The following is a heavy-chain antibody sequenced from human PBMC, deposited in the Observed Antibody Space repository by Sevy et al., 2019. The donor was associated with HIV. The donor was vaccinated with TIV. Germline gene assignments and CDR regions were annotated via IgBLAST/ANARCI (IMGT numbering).Heavy chain of an antibody. V-gene: IGHV3-21*01. CDR2: ISSSSSYI. J-gene: IGHJ6*02. CDR1: GFTFDTYW. D-gene: IGHD2-15*01. Sequence: GGSLRLSCVASGFTFDTYWMQWVRQAPGKGLEWVSSISSSSSYIYYADSVKGRFTISRDNAKNSLYLQMNSLRAEDTAVYYCARGVAATPHYYYGMDVWGQGTTVTVSS. CDR3: ARGVAATPHYYYGMDV.